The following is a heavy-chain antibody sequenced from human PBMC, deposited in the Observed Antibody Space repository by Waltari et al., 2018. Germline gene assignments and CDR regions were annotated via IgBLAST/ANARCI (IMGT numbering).Heavy chain of an antibody. Sequence: QVQLVQSGAEVKKPGASVKVSCKASGYTFTGYYMHWVRQAPGQGLEWMGWINPNSGGTNYAKKFQGRVTMTRDTSISTAYMELSRLRSDDTAVYYCARAGGHIVVVTAYYFDYWGQGTLVTVSS. D-gene: IGHD2-21*02. CDR3: ARAGGHIVVVTAYYFDY. V-gene: IGHV1-2*02. J-gene: IGHJ4*02. CDR1: GYTFTGYY. CDR2: INPNSGGT.